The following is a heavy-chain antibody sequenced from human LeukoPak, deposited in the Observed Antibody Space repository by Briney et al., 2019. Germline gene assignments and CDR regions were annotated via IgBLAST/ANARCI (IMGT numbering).Heavy chain of an antibody. Sequence: PSETLSLTCNVSGGSVRGYYWSWIRQPPGKGLEWIGYIYSSGSTNYNPSLKSRVTMSVDTSKNQFSLKLSSVTAADTAVYYCAREYYDYVWGSYRWNYYYYYMDVWGKGTTVTISS. CDR2: IYSSGST. D-gene: IGHD3-16*02. CDR1: GGSVRGYY. V-gene: IGHV4-59*02. J-gene: IGHJ6*03. CDR3: AREYYDYVWGSYRWNYYYYYMDV.